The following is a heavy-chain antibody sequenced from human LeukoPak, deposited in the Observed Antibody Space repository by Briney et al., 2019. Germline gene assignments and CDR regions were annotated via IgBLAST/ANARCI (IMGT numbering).Heavy chain of an antibody. CDR1: GGSFSGYY. J-gene: IGHJ6*02. D-gene: IGHD6-13*01. CDR2: INHSGST. V-gene: IGHV4-34*01. CDR3: ARVIAAAGRWGYYYYYYGMDV. Sequence: PSETLSPTCAVYGGSFSGYYWSWIRQPPGKGLEWIGEINHSGSTNYNPSLKSRVTISVDTSKNQFSLKLSSVTAADTAVYYCARVIAAAGRWGYYYYYYGMDVWGQGTTVTVSS.